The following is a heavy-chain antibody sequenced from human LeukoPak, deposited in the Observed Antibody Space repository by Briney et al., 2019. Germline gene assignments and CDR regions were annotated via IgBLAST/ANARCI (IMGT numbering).Heavy chain of an antibody. CDR3: ARESRWLGFDY. J-gene: IGHJ4*02. CDR1: GFTFSSYA. D-gene: IGHD6-19*01. Sequence: PGGSLRLSCAASGFTFSSYAMHWVRQAPGKGLEWVAVISYDGSNKYYADSVKGRFTNSRDNSKNTLYLQMNSLRAEDTAVYYCARESRWLGFDYWGQGTLVTVSS. V-gene: IGHV3-30*04. CDR2: ISYDGSNK.